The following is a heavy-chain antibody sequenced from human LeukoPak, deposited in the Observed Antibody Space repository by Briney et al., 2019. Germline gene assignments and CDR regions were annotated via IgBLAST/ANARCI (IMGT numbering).Heavy chain of an antibody. J-gene: IGHJ3*02. Sequence: SVKVSCKASGGTFSSYAISWVRQAPGQGLEWMGGIIPIFGTANYAQKFQGRVTITADESTSTAYMELSSLRSEDTAVYYCASVAVAAVYHDAFDIWGQGTMVTVSS. CDR2: IIPIFGTA. D-gene: IGHD6-13*01. V-gene: IGHV1-69*13. CDR1: GGTFSSYA. CDR3: ASVAVAAVYHDAFDI.